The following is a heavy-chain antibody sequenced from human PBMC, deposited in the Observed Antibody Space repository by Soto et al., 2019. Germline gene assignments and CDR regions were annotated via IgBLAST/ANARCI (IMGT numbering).Heavy chain of an antibody. V-gene: IGHV1-46*03. D-gene: IGHD3-9*01. J-gene: IGHJ6*02. CDR3: ARGFNYHILTGTYYGMDV. CDR2: INPSEGTV. CDR1: GYTFTSYY. Sequence: GPSVKVSCKASGYTFTSYYMHWVRQAPGQGLEWMGIINPSEGTVSYAQKFQGRVTMTSDTSTSTVYMDLSSLRSEDTAVYYCARGFNYHILTGTYYGMDVWG.